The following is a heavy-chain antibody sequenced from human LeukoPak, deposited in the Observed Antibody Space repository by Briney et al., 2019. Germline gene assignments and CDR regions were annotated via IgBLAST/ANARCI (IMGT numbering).Heavy chain of an antibody. CDR3: ARTTVTQLNYYYYMDV. CDR1: GDSVSSNSAA. CDR2: TYYRSKWYN. V-gene: IGHV6-1*01. J-gene: IGHJ6*03. Sequence: SQTLSLTCAISGDSVSSNSAAWNWIRQSPSRGLEWLGRTYYRSKWYNDYAVSVKSRITINPDTSKNQFSLQLNSVTPEDTAVYYCARTTVTQLNYYYYMDVWGKGTTVTISS. D-gene: IGHD4-17*01.